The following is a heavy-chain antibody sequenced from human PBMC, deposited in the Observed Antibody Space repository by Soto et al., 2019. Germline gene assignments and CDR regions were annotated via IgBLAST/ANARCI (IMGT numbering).Heavy chain of an antibody. V-gene: IGHV3-11*01. CDR1: GFTFSDYY. D-gene: IGHD2-2*01. CDR2: ITSSGSTI. J-gene: IGHJ4*02. CDR3: ARDRTTSSFGNYFDY. Sequence: KPGGSLRLSCAASGFTFSDYYMTWIRQAPGKGLEWVSYITSSGSTIHYADSVRGRFTMSRDNARNSLSLQMNSLRVEDTAVYYCARDRTTSSFGNYFDYWGQGTLVTVSS.